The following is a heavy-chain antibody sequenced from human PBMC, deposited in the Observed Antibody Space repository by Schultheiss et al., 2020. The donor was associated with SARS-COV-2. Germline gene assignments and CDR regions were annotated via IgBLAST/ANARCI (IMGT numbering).Heavy chain of an antibody. CDR2: ISSSGSTI. CDR3: ARDGFGDYYDSSPQGYFQH. J-gene: IGHJ1*01. Sequence: GESLKISCAASGFTFSGSTMHWVRQAPGKGLEWVSYISSSGSTIYYADSVKGRFTISRDNAKNSLYLQMNSLRAEDTAVYYCARDGFGDYYDSSPQGYFQHWGQGTLVTVSS. V-gene: IGHV3-48*01. D-gene: IGHD3-22*01. CDR1: GFTFSGST.